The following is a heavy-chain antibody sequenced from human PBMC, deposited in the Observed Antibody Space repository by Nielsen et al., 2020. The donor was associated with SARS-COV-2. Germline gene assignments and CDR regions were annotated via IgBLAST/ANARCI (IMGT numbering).Heavy chain of an antibody. Sequence: GESLKISCAASGFTFSSYAMSWVRQAPGKGLEWVANIKQDGSEKYYVDSVKGRFTISRDNAKNSLYLQMNSLRAEDTAVYYCATPPGESYYYYYMDVWGKGTTVTVSS. CDR3: ATPPGESYYYYYMDV. J-gene: IGHJ6*03. D-gene: IGHD1-26*01. CDR1: GFTFSSYA. V-gene: IGHV3-7*01. CDR2: IKQDGSEK.